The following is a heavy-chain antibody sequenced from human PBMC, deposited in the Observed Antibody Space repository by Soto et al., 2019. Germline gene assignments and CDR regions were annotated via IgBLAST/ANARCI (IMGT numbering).Heavy chain of an antibody. Sequence: ASLQVRCSASGYTLATYYISCGRQTPDNGFEWMGGFDPEDGETIYAQKYQGRVTMPEDTSTDTAYMELSSLRSEDTAVYYCATIRITMIPSPRGWFDPWGQGTLVTVSS. CDR1: GYTLATYY. V-gene: IGHV1-24*01. CDR3: ATIRITMIPSPRGWFDP. CDR2: FDPEDGET. J-gene: IGHJ5*02. D-gene: IGHD3-22*01.